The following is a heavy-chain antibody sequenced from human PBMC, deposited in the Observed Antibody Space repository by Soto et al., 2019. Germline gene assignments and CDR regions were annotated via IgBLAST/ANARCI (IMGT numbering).Heavy chain of an antibody. J-gene: IGHJ4*02. V-gene: IGHV3-23*01. D-gene: IGHD3-22*01. CDR3: AKDAPGSGWLSDY. CDR2: ISGNGGT. CDR1: GFTFSIYA. Sequence: PGGSLRLSCAASGFTFSIYAMSWVRQAPGKGLEWVSTISGNGGTSYADFVRGRFTISRDNSKNTLYLQMNSLRADDTAVYYCAKDAPGSGWLSDYWGQGTLVTVS.